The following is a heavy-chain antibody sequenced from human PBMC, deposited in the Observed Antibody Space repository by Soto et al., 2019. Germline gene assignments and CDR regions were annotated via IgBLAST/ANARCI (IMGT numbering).Heavy chain of an antibody. CDR3: ARATPPYWWFDP. J-gene: IGHJ5*02. V-gene: IGHV4-34*01. Sequence: SETLSLTCAVYGGSFSGYYWSWIRQPPGKGLEWIGEINHSGSTNYNPSLKSRVTISVDPSKNRFSLKLSSVTAADTAVYYCARATPPYWWFDPWGQGTLVTVSS. D-gene: IGHD2-8*02. CDR1: GGSFSGYY. CDR2: INHSGST.